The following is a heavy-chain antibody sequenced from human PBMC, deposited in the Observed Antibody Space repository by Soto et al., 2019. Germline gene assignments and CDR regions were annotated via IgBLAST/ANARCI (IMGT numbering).Heavy chain of an antibody. J-gene: IGHJ6*02. CDR3: ARAPDHSSGWFEYYYYYGMDV. V-gene: IGHV3-7*01. CDR1: GFTFSSYW. Sequence: GGSLRLSCAASGFTFSSYWMSWVRQAPGKGLEWVANIKQDGSGKYYVDSVKGRFTISRDNAKNSLYLQMNSLRAEDTAVYYCARAPDHSSGWFEYYYYYGMDVWGQGTTVTVSS. CDR2: IKQDGSGK. D-gene: IGHD6-19*01.